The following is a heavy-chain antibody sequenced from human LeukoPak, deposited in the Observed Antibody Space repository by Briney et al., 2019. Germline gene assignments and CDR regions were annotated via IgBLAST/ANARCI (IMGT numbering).Heavy chain of an antibody. CDR3: ARDREGDDMGWFDP. CDR2: ISSSSSYI. V-gene: IGHV3-21*01. CDR1: GFTFSSYS. Sequence: GRSLRLSCAASGFTFSSYSMNWVRQAPGKGLEWVSSISSSSSYIYYADSVKGRFTISRDNAKNSLYLQMNSLRAEDTAVYYCARDREGDDMGWFDPWGQGTLVTVSS. D-gene: IGHD3-22*01. J-gene: IGHJ5*02.